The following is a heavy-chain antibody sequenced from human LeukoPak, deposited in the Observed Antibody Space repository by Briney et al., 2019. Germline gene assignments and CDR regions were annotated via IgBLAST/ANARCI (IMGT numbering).Heavy chain of an antibody. D-gene: IGHD3-22*01. CDR2: I. CDR3: ARPYDTRGYFPDY. V-gene: IGHV3-21*01. J-gene: IGHJ4*02. Sequence: IFYADSMKGRFTISRDNAENSLYLQMNSLGAEDTAVYYCARPYDTRGYFPDYWGQGTLVTVSS.